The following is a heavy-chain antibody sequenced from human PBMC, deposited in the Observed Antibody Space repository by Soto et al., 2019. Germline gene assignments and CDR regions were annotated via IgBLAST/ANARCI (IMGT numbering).Heavy chain of an antibody. V-gene: IGHV1-18*01. Sequence: ASVKVSCKASGYTFTSYGVSWVRQAPGQGLEWMGWISAYNGNTNYAEKLQGRVTMTTDTSTSTAYMEVRSLRSDDTAVYYCARDPRYCSRTSCSGRAFDIWGQATMVTVSS. CDR3: ARDPRYCSRTSCSGRAFDI. J-gene: IGHJ3*02. CDR1: GYTFTSYG. CDR2: ISAYNGNT. D-gene: IGHD2-2*01.